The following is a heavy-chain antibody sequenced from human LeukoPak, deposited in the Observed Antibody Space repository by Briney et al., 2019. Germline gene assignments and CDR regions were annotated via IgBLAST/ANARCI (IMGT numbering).Heavy chain of an antibody. CDR2: IKGDAREK. J-gene: IGHJ5*02. D-gene: IGHD6-19*01. CDR1: ALSTNNYW. CDR3: ARQAGVT. Sequence: AGSLTLSSALSALSTNNYWMTWYRQAPGKGLECVAHIKGDAREKHYVDSVKGRFTISRDNAENSLYLQMNSLRAEDTAVYYCARQAGVTWGQGTLVTVSS. V-gene: IGHV3-7*01.